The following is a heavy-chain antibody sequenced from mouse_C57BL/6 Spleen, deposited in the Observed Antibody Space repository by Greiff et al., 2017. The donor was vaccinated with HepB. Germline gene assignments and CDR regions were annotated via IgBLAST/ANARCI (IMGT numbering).Heavy chain of an antibody. J-gene: IGHJ2*01. D-gene: IGHD1-1*01. CDR1: GFTFSSYA. CDR3: ARGGDGSLYYFDY. V-gene: IGHV5-4*03. Sequence: EVKVVESGGGLVKPGGSLKLSCAASGFTFSSYAMSWVRQTPEKRLEWVATISDGGSYTYYPDNVKGRFTISRDNAKNNLYLQMSHLKSEDTAMYYCARGGDGSLYYFDYWGQGTTLTVSS. CDR2: ISDGGSYT.